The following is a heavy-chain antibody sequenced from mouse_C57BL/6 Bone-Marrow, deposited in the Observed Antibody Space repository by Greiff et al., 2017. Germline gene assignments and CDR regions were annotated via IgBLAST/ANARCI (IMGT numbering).Heavy chain of an antibody. Sequence: EVQLVESGPELVKPGASVKISCKASGYTFTDYYMNWVKQSHGKSLEWIGDINPNNGGTSYNQKFKGKATLTVDKSSSTAYMELRSLTSEDSAVYYCARCDYAWFAYWGQGTLVTVSA. CDR2: INPNNGGT. CDR3: ARCDYAWFAY. CDR1: GYTFTDYY. V-gene: IGHV1-26*01. J-gene: IGHJ3*01. D-gene: IGHD2-4*01.